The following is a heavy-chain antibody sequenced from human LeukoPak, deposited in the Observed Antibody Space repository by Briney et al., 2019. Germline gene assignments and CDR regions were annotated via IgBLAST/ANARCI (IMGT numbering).Heavy chain of an antibody. Sequence: GASVKVSCKASGYTFTGYYMHWVRQAPGQGLEWMGWINTNTGNPTYAQGFTGRFVFSLDTSVSTAYLQISSLKAEDTAVYYCASAYYDFWSGYSSYYYYYMDVWGKGTTVTVSS. D-gene: IGHD3-3*01. V-gene: IGHV7-4-1*02. CDR3: ASAYYDFWSGYSSYYYYYMDV. CDR2: INTNTGNP. CDR1: GYTFTGYY. J-gene: IGHJ6*03.